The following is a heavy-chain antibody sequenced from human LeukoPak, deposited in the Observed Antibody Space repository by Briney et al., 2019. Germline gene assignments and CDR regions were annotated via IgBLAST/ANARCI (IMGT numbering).Heavy chain of an antibody. Sequence: GASVKVSCKASGYTFTSYYMHWVRQAPGQGLEWMGIINPSGGSTSYAQKFQGRVTMTRDMSTSTVYMELSSLRSEDTAVDYCAREIGGGDFDYWGQETLVPVSS. V-gene: IGHV1-46*01. D-gene: IGHD1-26*01. CDR3: AREIGGGDFDY. J-gene: IGHJ4*02. CDR2: INPSGGST. CDR1: GYTFTSYY.